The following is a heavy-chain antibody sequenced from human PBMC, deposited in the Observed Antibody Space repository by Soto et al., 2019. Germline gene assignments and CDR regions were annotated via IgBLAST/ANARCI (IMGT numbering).Heavy chain of an antibody. CDR1: GFTFSSYT. CDR3: TKARCTGDDFYVPDY. D-gene: IGHD2-8*02. Sequence: EVQVLESGGGLVQPGGSLRLSCAASGFTFSSYTMAWVRQAPGKGLEWVSSISGSGGSPYYADSVQGRFTISRDNYKNTVSLQMTSLRAEDTATYHCTKARCTGDDFYVPDYWGHGTLVIVSS. V-gene: IGHV3-23*01. J-gene: IGHJ4*01. CDR2: ISGSGGSP.